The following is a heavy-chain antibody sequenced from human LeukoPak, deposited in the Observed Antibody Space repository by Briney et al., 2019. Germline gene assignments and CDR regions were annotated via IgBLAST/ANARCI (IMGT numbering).Heavy chain of an antibody. J-gene: IGHJ4*02. CDR1: GYTFWNAW. D-gene: IGHD2-8*01. V-gene: IGHV3-15*01. Sequence: GGSLRLSCAASGYTFWNAWMCWVRQAPRKGRQWVVRIKSKPDGGKTDYAAPVKGRFTISRDDSENTLYLQMSSLKTEDTAVYYCTTDLRGRCTCPTCLDYWGQGPLVTVSS. CDR3: TTDLRGRCTCPTCLDY. CDR2: IKSKPDGGKT.